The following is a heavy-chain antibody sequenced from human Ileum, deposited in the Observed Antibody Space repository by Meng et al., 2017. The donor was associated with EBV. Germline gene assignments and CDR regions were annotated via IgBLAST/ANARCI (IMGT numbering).Heavy chain of an antibody. Sequence: EAGGGLLQPGGYLGLACAVSGFTFSTYWMHWVRKAPGKGRVWVSRINTDGSNTTYADSVKGRFTIFRDNAKNTVYLQMNSLGDEDTAVYYCARVKTGLYNWFDPWGQGTLVTVSS. CDR3: ARVKTGLYNWFDP. CDR1: GFTFSTYW. CDR2: INTDGSNT. J-gene: IGHJ5*02. D-gene: IGHD3/OR15-3a*01. V-gene: IGHV3-74*01.